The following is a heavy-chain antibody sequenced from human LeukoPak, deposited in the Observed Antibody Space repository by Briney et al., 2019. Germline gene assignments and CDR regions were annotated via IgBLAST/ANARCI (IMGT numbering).Heavy chain of an antibody. D-gene: IGHD3-10*01. CDR1: GYSICISFS. V-gene: IGHV4-38-2*01. Sequence: SGTLSLTCAVSGYSICISFSWSWIRQSPGKGLQWIGAVHENGNTYYNPSLKSRAVISLDTSRNQFSLSVTSVTAADTAVYYCARPGGVAEGPCSPPGDYFDYWGQGTPVTVSS. CDR2: VHENGNT. CDR3: ARPGGVAEGPCSPPGDYFDY. J-gene: IGHJ4*02.